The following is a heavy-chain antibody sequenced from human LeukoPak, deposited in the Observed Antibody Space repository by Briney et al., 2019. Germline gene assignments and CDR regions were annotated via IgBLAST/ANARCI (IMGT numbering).Heavy chain of an antibody. CDR3: ARDQRSGGSFDY. D-gene: IGHD2-15*01. CDR2: IYHSGST. CDR1: GYSISSGYY. V-gene: IGHV4-38-2*02. Sequence: SETLSLTCAVSGYSISSGYYWGWIRQPPGKGLEWIGSIYHSGSTYYNPSLKSRVTISVDTSKNQFSPKLSSVTAADTAVYYCARDQRSGGSFDYWGQGTLVTVSS. J-gene: IGHJ4*02.